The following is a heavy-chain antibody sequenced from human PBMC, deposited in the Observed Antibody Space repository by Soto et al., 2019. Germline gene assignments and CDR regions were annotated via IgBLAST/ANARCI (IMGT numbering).Heavy chain of an antibody. CDR1: GFTFSSYA. Sequence: HPGGSLRLSCAASGFTFSSYAMHWVRQAPGKGLEWVAVISYDGSNKYYADSVKGRFTISRDNSKNTLYLQMNSLRAEDTAVYYCARDLGRVVATRTFDYWGQGTLVTVSS. J-gene: IGHJ4*02. D-gene: IGHD5-12*01. V-gene: IGHV3-30-3*01. CDR2: ISYDGSNK. CDR3: ARDLGRVVATRTFDY.